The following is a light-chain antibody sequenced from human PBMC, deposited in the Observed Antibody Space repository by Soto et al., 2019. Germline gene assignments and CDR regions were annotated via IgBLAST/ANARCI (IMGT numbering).Light chain of an antibody. J-gene: IGKJ1*01. Sequence: DVVMTQSPLSLPVTPGEPASISCRSSQSLLHSSGYNYLDWYLQKPGQSPQLLIYLGSNRASGVPDRFSGSGSGTDFTLRISRVEAEDVGVYYCMQPLQAPWTFGQGIKVEIK. CDR3: MQPLQAPWT. V-gene: IGKV2-28*01. CDR1: QSLLHSSGYNY. CDR2: LGS.